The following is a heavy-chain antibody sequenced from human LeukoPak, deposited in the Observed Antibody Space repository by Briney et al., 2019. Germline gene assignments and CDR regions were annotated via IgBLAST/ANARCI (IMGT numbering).Heavy chain of an antibody. CDR2: IHYSGST. V-gene: IGHV4-59*08. CDR1: GGSTTTNY. Sequence: SETLSLTCTVSGGSTTTNYWSWFRQPPGKGLEWIGYIHYSGSTDHNPSLKNRVTISLDASKNQFSLRLSSVTAADTAVYFCARHVSRPWFDPWGQGSLVTVSS. CDR3: ARHVSRPWFDP. J-gene: IGHJ5*02.